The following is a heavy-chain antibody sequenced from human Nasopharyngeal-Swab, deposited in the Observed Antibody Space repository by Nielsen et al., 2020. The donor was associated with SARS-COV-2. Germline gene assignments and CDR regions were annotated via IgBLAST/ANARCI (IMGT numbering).Heavy chain of an antibody. CDR3: ARHAWAIVDPWDY. V-gene: IGHV4-34*01. Sequence: SETLSLTCAVYGGSFSGYYWTWIRQPPGKGLEWIGEINDGGGTNYNPSLKSRITISVDTSKNQFSLKLSSVTAADTAVYYCARHAWAIVDPWDYWGQGTLVTVSS. J-gene: IGHJ4*02. CDR1: GGSFSGYY. CDR2: INDGGGT. D-gene: IGHD1-26*01.